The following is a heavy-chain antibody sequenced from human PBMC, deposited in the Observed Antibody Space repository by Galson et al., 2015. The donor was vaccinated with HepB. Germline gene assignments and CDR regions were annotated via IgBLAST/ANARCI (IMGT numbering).Heavy chain of an antibody. J-gene: IGHJ4*02. CDR3: ASVGVVINRQYYYFDY. Sequence: SETLSLTCTVSGDSISSSYYHWGWIRQPPGRGLEWIGSIYFSGAYYNPSLKSRVTISVDTSNNQFSLKLNSVTTADAAVYYCASVGVVINRQYYYFDYWGQGTLVTVSS. V-gene: IGHV4-39*01. CDR2: IYFSGA. CDR1: GDSISSSYYH. D-gene: IGHD3-3*01.